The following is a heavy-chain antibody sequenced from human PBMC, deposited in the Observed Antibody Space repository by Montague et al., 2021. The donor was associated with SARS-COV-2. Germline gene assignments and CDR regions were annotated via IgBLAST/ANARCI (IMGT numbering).Heavy chain of an antibody. CDR1: GGSFSTYS. V-gene: IGHV4-34*01. D-gene: IGHD2-2*02. CDR2: IHHGGST. J-gene: IGHJ6*03. Sequence: SETLSFTCAVHGGSFSTYSWNWIRQPPGKGLEWIGEIHHGGSTNYNPSLKSRVTISADTSKNQFSLKLTSVAAADTAVYYCARLGDGVVPSPILGVRPYYSYYYMDVWGKGTTVTVSS. CDR3: ARLGDGVVPSPILGVRPYYSYYYMDV.